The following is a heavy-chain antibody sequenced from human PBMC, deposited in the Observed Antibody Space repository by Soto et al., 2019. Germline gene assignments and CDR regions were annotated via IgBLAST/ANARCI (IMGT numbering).Heavy chain of an antibody. D-gene: IGHD2-2*01. CDR3: ARGHDIVVVPAAIWFDP. J-gene: IGHJ5*02. V-gene: IGHV1-46*03. CDR2: INPSGGST. CDR1: GYTFTSYY. Sequence: QVQLVQSGAEVKKPGASVKVSCKASGYTFTSYYMHWVRQAPGQGLEWMGIINPSGGSTSYAQKFQGRVTMTRDTSTSTVYMELSSLRSEDTAVYYCARGHDIVVVPAAIWFDPWGQGTLVTVSS.